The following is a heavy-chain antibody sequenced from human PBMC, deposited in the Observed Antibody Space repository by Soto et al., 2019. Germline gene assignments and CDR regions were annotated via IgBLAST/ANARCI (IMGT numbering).Heavy chain of an antibody. V-gene: IGHV3-21*04. Sequence: GGSLRLSCAASGFTFSSYSMNWVRQAPGKGLEWVSSISSSSSYIYYADSVKGRFTISRDNAKNSLYLQMNSLRAEDTAVYYCARGIRSSSWYWFDPWGQGTLVTVSS. CDR1: GFTFSSYS. J-gene: IGHJ5*02. CDR3: ARGIRSSSWYWFDP. CDR2: ISSSSSYI. D-gene: IGHD6-13*01.